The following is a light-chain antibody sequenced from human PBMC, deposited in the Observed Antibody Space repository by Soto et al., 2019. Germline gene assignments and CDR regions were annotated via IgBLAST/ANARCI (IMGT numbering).Light chain of an antibody. J-gene: IGKJ1*01. CDR3: QQYNAYPWT. V-gene: IGKV1-5*01. CDR1: QSISSW. Sequence: DIQMTQSPSTLYASVGDRVTINGRASQSISSWLAWYQHKPGKAPKLLMYDASSLDSGVPSRFSGSGSGTEFALTISSLQPDTFATYYFQQYNAYPWTFGQGNKVEIK. CDR2: DAS.